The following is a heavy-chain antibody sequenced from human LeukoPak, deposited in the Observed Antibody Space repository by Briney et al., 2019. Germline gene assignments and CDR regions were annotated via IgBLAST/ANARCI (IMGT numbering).Heavy chain of an antibody. CDR2: IYPGDSDT. CDR1: GYSFTSYW. D-gene: IGHD7-27*01. CDR3: ARDKWGVTQFDY. J-gene: IGHJ4*02. V-gene: IGHV5-51*03. Sequence: KPEASLQISCKGSGYSFTSYWIGWVRQLPGKGLEWMGIIYPGDSDTRYSPSFQGQVTISADKSISTAYLQWSSLKASDTAMYYCARDKWGVTQFDYWGQGTLVTVSS.